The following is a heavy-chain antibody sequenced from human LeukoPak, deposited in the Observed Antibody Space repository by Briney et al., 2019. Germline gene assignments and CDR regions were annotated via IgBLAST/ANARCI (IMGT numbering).Heavy chain of an antibody. CDR2: FDPEDGET. D-gene: IGHD3-22*01. J-gene: IGHJ4*02. V-gene: IGHV1-24*01. CDR3: AIAPRYDSSGYYYEGRAFDY. CDR1: GGTFSSYA. Sequence: ASVKVSCKASGGTFSSYAISWVRQAPGQGLEWMGGFDPEDGETIYAQKFQGRVTMTEDTSTDTAYMELSSLRSEDTAVYYCAIAPRYDSSGYYYEGRAFDYWGQGTLVTVSS.